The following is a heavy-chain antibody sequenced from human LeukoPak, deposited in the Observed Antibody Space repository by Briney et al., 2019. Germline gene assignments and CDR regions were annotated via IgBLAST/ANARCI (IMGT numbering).Heavy chain of an antibody. CDR3: ARDQGLGYYYYMDV. V-gene: IGHV4-30-4*08. CDR2: IYYSGST. D-gene: IGHD3-10*01. CDR1: GGSISRGDYY. J-gene: IGHJ6*03. Sequence: TSETLSLTCTVSGGSISRGDYYWSWIRQPPGKGLEWIGYIYYSGSTYYNPSLKSRITISLDTSKNHFSLKPSSVTAADAAVYYCARDQGLGYYYYMDVWGKGTTVTVSS.